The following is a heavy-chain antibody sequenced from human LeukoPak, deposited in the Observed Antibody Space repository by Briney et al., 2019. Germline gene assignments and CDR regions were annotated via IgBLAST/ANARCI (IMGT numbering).Heavy chain of an antibody. CDR2: IYTSGST. J-gene: IGHJ4*02. Sequence: PSQTLSLTCTVSGGSISSGSYYWSWIRQPAGKGLEWIGRIYTSGSTNYNPSLKSRVTISVDTSKNQFSLKLSSVTAADTAVYYCASGSYYYGSGSYYTRFDYWGQGTLVTVSS. D-gene: IGHD3-10*01. CDR3: ASGSYYYGSGSYYTRFDY. V-gene: IGHV4-61*02. CDR1: GGSISSGSYY.